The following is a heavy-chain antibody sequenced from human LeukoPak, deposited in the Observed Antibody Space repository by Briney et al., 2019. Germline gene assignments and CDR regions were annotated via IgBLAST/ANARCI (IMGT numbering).Heavy chain of an antibody. Sequence: SETLSLTCAVYGGSFSGYYWSWIRQPPGKGLEWIGEINHSGSTNYNPSLKSRVTISVDTSKNQFSLKLGSVTAADTAVYYCARGRGSSWSNWFDPWGQGTLVTVSS. CDR2: INHSGST. J-gene: IGHJ5*02. D-gene: IGHD6-13*01. V-gene: IGHV4-34*01. CDR1: GGSFSGYY. CDR3: ARGRGSSWSNWFDP.